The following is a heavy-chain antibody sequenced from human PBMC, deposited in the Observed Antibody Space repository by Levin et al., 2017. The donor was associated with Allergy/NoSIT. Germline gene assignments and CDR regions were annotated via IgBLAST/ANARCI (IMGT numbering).Heavy chain of an antibody. V-gene: IGHV3-23*01. CDR1: GFTFSSYA. D-gene: IGHD3-16*01. CDR2: ISQSGTGT. J-gene: IGHJ4*02. CDR3: ARDLGNWKRNYFDY. Sequence: GGSLRLSCAASGFTFSSYAMTWVRQAPGKGLEWVSDISQSGTGTYHADSVKGRFTISRDKSKNTLYLQMNSLRVEDTAVYYCARDLGNWKRNYFDYWGQGTLVTVSS.